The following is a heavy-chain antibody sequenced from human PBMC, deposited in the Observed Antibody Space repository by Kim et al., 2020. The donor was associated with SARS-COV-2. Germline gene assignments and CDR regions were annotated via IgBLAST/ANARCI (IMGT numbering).Heavy chain of an antibody. V-gene: IGHV1-69*04. D-gene: IGHD2-21*02. CDR1: GGTFSSYA. Sequence: SVKVSCKASGGTFSSYAISWVRQAPGQGLEWMGRIIPILGIANYAQKFQGRVTITADKSTSTAYMELSNLRSEDTAVYYCARLGGNSGIDWFDPWGQGTLVTVSS. J-gene: IGHJ5*02. CDR3: ARLGGNSGIDWFDP. CDR2: IIPILGIA.